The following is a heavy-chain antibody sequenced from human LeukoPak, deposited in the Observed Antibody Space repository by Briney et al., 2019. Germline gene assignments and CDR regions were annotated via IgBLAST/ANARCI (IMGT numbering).Heavy chain of an antibody. V-gene: IGHV3-23*01. CDR2: INGSGGTT. CDR1: GFTFTSYA. CDR3: ARGTYGSGSYYPLNY. J-gene: IGHJ4*02. Sequence: GGSLRLSCAASGFTFTSYAMSWVRQAPGKGLEWVSDINGSGGTTYYADSVKGRFTISRDNSKNTLYLQMNSLRAEDTALYHCARGTYGSGSYYPLNYWGQGTLVTVSS. D-gene: IGHD3-10*01.